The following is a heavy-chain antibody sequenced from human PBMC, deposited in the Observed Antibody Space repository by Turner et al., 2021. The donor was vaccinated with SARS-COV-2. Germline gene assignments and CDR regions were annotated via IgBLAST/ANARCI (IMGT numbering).Heavy chain of an antibody. V-gene: IGHV3-30*18. CDR1: GFTFSSYG. D-gene: IGHD5-18*01. CDR3: AKVFFSYGYYAVYFDY. J-gene: IGHJ4*02. Sequence: QVQLVEAGGGVVQPGGALRLPCAASGFTFSSYGMHWVRQAPGKGLEWVAVIAYDGSNKYYADSVKGRFTISRYNSKNTLYLQMISLRAEDTAVYYCAKVFFSYGYYAVYFDYWGQGTLVTVSS. CDR2: IAYDGSNK.